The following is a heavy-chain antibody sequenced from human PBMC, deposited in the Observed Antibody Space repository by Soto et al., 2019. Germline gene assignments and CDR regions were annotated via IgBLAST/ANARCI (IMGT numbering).Heavy chain of an antibody. D-gene: IGHD6-19*01. V-gene: IGHV4-59*01. CDR1: GGSISSYY. CDR3: ARLSSGWTNYYYYYGMDV. Sequence: LSLTCTVSGGSISSYYWSWIRQPPGKGLEWIGYIYYSGSTNYNPPLKSRVTISVDTSKNQFSLKLSSVTAADTAVYYCARLSSGWTNYYYYYGMDVWGQGTTVTVSS. CDR2: IYYSGST. J-gene: IGHJ6*02.